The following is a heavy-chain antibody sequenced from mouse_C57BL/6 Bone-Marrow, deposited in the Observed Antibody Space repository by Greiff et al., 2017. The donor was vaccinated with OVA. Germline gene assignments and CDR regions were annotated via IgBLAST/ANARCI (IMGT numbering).Heavy chain of an antibody. D-gene: IGHD2-3*01. CDR3: TRNGRWLPWYFDV. CDR2: IDPETGGT. Sequence: VQLQESGAELVRPGASVTLSCKASGYTFTDYEMHWVKQTPVHGLEWIGAIDPETGGTAYNQKFKGKAILTADKSSSTAYMELRSLTSEDSAVYYCTRNGRWLPWYFDVWGTGTTVTVSS. V-gene: IGHV1-15*01. J-gene: IGHJ1*03. CDR1: GYTFTDYE.